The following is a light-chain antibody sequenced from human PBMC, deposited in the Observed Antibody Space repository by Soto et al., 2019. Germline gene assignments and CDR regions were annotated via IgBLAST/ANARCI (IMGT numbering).Light chain of an antibody. CDR3: QQYSSYSAWT. J-gene: IGKJ1*01. CDR2: DAS. V-gene: IGKV1-5*01. Sequence: DIQMTQSPSTLSASIGDRVTITCRASQRINKWLAWHQQKPGKAPKLLIYDASSLQSGVPPRFSGSGSGTESTLTIRSLQPDDIATYYCQQYSSYSAWTFGEGTKVDIK. CDR1: QRINKW.